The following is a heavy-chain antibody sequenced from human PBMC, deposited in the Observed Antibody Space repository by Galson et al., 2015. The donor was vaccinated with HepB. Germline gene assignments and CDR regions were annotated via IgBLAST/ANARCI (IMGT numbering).Heavy chain of an antibody. CDR3: AKDVRYSGSDNFDY. Sequence: SLRLSCAASGFILSNSDMNWVRQAPGKGLEWVSAISGSGGSTYYADSVKGRFTISRDNSKNTLYLQMNSLRAEDTAVYYCAKDVRYSGSDNFDYWGQRTLVTVS. J-gene: IGHJ4*02. CDR1: GFILSNSD. V-gene: IGHV3-23*01. CDR2: ISGSGGST. D-gene: IGHD5-12*01.